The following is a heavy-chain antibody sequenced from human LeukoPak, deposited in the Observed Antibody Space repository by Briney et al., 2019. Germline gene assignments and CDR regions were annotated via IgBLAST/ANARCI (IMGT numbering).Heavy chain of an antibody. Sequence: GGSLRLSCAASGFTFSSYSMNWVRQAPGKGLEWVSSISSSSSYIYYADSVKGRFTISRDNSKNTLYLQMNSLRAEDTAVYYCATEEYYDFWSGYCMDYWGQGTLVTVSS. CDR1: GFTFSSYS. CDR3: ATEEYYDFWSGYCMDY. CDR2: ISSSSSYI. D-gene: IGHD3-3*01. J-gene: IGHJ4*02. V-gene: IGHV3-21*01.